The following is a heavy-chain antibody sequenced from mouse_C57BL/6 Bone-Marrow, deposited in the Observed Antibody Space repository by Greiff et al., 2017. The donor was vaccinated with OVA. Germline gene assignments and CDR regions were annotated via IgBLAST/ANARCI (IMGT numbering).Heavy chain of an antibody. CDR3: ANGLGRPEY. CDR1: GYTFSSYW. Sequence: QVQLQQPGAELVKPGASVKLSCKASGYTFSSYWMHWVKQRPGQGLEWIGFIHTNSGSTNYNEKFKSKVTLTVDKSSSTAYMQLSSLTSEDAAVYYCANGLGRPEYWGQGTTLTVSS. J-gene: IGHJ2*01. CDR2: IHTNSGST. D-gene: IGHD4-1*01. V-gene: IGHV1-64*01.